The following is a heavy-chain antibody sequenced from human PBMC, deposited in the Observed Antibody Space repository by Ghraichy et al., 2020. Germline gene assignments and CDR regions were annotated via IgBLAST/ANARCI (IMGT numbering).Heavy chain of an antibody. CDR2: ILANGDTT. Sequence: GGSLRLSCAASGLTFSPSSMTWVCHAPGKGLEWVSSILANGDTTYYADSVKGRFTISRDNSKNTVYLQMNSLRAEDTAVYYCGKDTTYGSGYYWFDPWDQGTLVTVSS. J-gene: IGHJ5*02. CDR1: GLTFSPSS. V-gene: IGHV3-23*01. CDR3: GKDTTYGSGYYWFDP. D-gene: IGHD6-19*01.